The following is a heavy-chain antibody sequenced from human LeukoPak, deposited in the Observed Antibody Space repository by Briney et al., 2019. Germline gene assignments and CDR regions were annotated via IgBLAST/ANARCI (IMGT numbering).Heavy chain of an antibody. V-gene: IGHV4-39*07. CDR1: GGSISSSSYH. J-gene: IGHJ4*02. Sequence: SETLSLTCTVSGGSISSSSYHWGWIRQPPGKGLEWIGSFYYSGSTYYNPSLKSRVTISVDTSKTQFSLELSSVTAADTAVYYCARVQYYDSGANYWRYYFDYWGQGILVTVSS. CDR2: FYYSGST. CDR3: ARVQYYDSGANYWRYYFDY. D-gene: IGHD3-22*01.